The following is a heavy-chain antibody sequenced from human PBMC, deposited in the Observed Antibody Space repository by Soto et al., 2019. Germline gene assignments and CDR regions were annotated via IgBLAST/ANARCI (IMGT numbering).Heavy chain of an antibody. CDR2: INSSSVTT. J-gene: IGHJ4*02. V-gene: IGHV3-48*01. D-gene: IGHD3-10*01. Sequence: GGSLRLSCAASGFRFSDYSMNWVRQAPGKGLEWISYINSSSVTTHYADSVKGRFTISRDNSKNTLYLQVSSLRAEDTAVYYCAKERLGRGIDYWGQGILVTVSS. CDR3: AKERLGRGIDY. CDR1: GFRFSDYS.